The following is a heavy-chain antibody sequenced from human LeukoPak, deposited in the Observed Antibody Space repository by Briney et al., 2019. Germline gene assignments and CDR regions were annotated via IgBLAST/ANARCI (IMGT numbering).Heavy chain of an antibody. D-gene: IGHD5/OR15-5a*01. CDR1: GGSISSSNW. Sequence: PSETLSLTCAVSGGSISSSNWWSWVRQPPGTGLEWIGEIYHSGSTNYNPSLKSRVTISVDKSKNQFSLKLNPVTAADTAVYYCASIVSRSNWFDPWGQGTLVTVSS. CDR3: ASIVSRSNWFDP. CDR2: IYHSGST. V-gene: IGHV4-4*02. J-gene: IGHJ5*02.